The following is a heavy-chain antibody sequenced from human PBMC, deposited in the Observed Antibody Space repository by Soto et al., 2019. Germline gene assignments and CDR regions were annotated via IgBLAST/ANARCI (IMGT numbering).Heavy chain of an antibody. V-gene: IGHV3-30*18. CDR2: ISYDGSNT. J-gene: IGHJ6*02. D-gene: IGHD3-22*01. CDR1: GFTFSSYG. CDR3: AKDDVINMIVEDYYGMDV. Sequence: GGSLRLSWAASGFTFSSYGMHWVRQPPGKGLEWVAVISYDGSNTYYADSVKGRFTISRENSKKTLYLQMNRLRAEDTAVYYCAKDDVINMIVEDYYGMDVWGQGTTVTVSS.